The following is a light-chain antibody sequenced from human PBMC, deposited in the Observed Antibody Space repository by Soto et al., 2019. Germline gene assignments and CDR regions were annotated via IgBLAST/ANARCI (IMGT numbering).Light chain of an antibody. CDR2: DDS. CDR3: QQQKSYSWT. V-gene: IGKV1-5*01. J-gene: IGKJ1*01. CDR1: QSISSW. Sequence: DVKRTQSRAPLSAAVGDRVSITCRPTQSISSWLPWYQQKPGKPPNLLTYDDSNWESGVPSSSSGSGSGPEFPLTISSLQPEDFAPYDFQQQKSYSWTFGQGTNLDI.